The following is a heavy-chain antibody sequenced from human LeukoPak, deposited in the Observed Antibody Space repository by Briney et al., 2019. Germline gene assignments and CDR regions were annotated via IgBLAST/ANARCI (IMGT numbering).Heavy chain of an antibody. J-gene: IGHJ4*02. V-gene: IGHV3-30*04. D-gene: IGHD4-23*01. CDR1: GFAFSKYA. CDR3: AKDRRGGDSVTSSDY. CDR2: ISDDGRS. Sequence: GGSLRLSCAASGFAFSKYAMHWVRQAPGKGLEWVTIISDDGRSNYADSVEGRFTISRDNSKNTLYLQMNSLRAEDTAVYYCAKDRRGGDSVTSSDYWGQGTLVTVSS.